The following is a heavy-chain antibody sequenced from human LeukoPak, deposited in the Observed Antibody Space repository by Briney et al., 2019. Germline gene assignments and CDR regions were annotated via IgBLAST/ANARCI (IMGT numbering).Heavy chain of an antibody. D-gene: IGHD3-10*01. V-gene: IGHV3-23*01. CDR1: GCSFINSG. Sequence: PGGSLRLSCATSGCSFINSGMTWVRQAPGKGLEWVSDISGTVRGERTYYADSVKGRFTISRDNSKNTLYLQMNSLRADDTAVYYCLCYYASATFYWGQGTLVTVSS. CDR3: LCYYASATFY. J-gene: IGHJ4*02. CDR2: ISGTVRGERT.